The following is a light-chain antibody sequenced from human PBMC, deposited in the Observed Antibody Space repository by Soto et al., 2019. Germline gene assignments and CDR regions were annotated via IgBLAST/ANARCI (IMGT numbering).Light chain of an antibody. J-gene: IGKJ5*01. CDR3: QQHDTRPTMT. CDR2: AAS. CDR1: QDIDNY. V-gene: IGKV1-33*01. Sequence: IQVTQSPSSLSASVGERVTITCRASQDIDNYLNWYQHRPGEAPKLLIYAASYLETGVSTRFSGSGSGTDFSFTITNLRPEDSGTYYCQQHDTRPTMTFGQGTRLEIK.